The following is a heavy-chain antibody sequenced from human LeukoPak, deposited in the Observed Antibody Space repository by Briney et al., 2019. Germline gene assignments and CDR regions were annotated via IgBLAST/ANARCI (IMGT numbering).Heavy chain of an antibody. D-gene: IGHD3-22*01. CDR1: GDSISNSNYF. CDR3: ARPYYYDSSMAFDI. Sequence: SETLSLTCSVSGDSISNSNYFWDWIRQTPGKGLEWIGCVYYSGRTYYNPSLKSRVTISVDTSKNQFSLKLSSVTAADTAVYYCARPYYYDSSMAFDIWGQGTMVTVSS. V-gene: IGHV4-39*07. J-gene: IGHJ3*02. CDR2: VYYSGRT.